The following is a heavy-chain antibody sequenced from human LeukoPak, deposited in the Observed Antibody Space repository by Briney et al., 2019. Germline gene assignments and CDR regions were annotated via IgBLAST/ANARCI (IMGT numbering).Heavy chain of an antibody. J-gene: IGHJ4*02. D-gene: IGHD2-15*01. Sequence: GGSLRLSCAASGFTFSSYAMSWVRQAPGKGLEWVANIKRDGIEKYYVDAVKGRFTISRDNAKNSLYLQMSSLRVEDTAVYYCSREGGSTYGTYDHWGQGTLVTVSS. CDR1: GFTFSSYA. CDR2: IKRDGIEK. V-gene: IGHV3-7*01. CDR3: SREGGSTYGTYDH.